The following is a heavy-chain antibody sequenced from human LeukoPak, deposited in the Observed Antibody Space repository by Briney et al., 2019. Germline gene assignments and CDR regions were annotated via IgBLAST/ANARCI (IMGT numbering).Heavy chain of an antibody. CDR2: IWYDGSNK. D-gene: IGHD3-16*01. CDR1: GFTFSSYG. J-gene: IGHJ4*02. Sequence: GGSLRLSCEASGFTFSSYGMHWVRQAPGKGLQWVAVIWYDGSNKYYADSVKGRFTISRDNSKNTLYLQMNSLRAEDTALYYCAKDGLYYDLSTHIYYFGYRGQGTLVAVSS. CDR3: AKDGLYYDLSTHIYYFGY. V-gene: IGHV3-33*06.